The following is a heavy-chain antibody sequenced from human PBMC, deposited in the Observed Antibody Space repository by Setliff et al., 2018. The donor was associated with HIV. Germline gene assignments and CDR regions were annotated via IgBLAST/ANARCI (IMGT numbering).Heavy chain of an antibody. J-gene: IGHJ4*02. CDR2: IWYDGNNK. D-gene: IGHD7-27*01. Sequence: HPGGSLRLSCAASGFTFSNYGMHWVRQAPGKGLEWVAVIWYDGNNKYYADSVKGRVTISRDNSKNTLYLQMNSLRAEDTAVYYCASSPPGDGDYFDYWGQGTLVTVSS. V-gene: IGHV3-33*03. CDR3: ASSPPGDGDYFDY. CDR1: GFTFSNYG.